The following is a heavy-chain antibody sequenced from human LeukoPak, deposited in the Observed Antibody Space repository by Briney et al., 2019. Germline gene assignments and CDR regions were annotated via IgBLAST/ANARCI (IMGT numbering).Heavy chain of an antibody. V-gene: IGHV3-30*18. CDR2: ISYDGSNK. CDR3: AKVSVLLWFGESEVFDY. CDR1: GFTFSSYG. J-gene: IGHJ4*02. Sequence: GGSLRLSCAASGFTFSSYGMHWVRQAPGKGLEWVAVISYDGSNKYYADSVKGRFTISRDNSKNTLYLQMNSLRAEDTAVYYCAKVSVLLWFGESEVFDYWGQGTLVTVSS. D-gene: IGHD3-10*01.